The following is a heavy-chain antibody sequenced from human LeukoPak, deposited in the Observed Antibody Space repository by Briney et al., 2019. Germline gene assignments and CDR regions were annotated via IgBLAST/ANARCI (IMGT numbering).Heavy chain of an antibody. V-gene: IGHV3-53*01. J-gene: IGHJ4*02. CDR3: ARGIGLLWFGEFDY. D-gene: IGHD3-10*01. CDR1: DFIVSTNY. CDR2: IYSGGST. Sequence: PGGSLRLSCAVSDFIVSTNYMSWVRQAPGKGLEWVSVIYSGGSTYYADSVKGRFTISRDNSKNTLYLQMNSLRAEDTAVYYCARGIGLLWFGEFDYWGQGTLVTVSS.